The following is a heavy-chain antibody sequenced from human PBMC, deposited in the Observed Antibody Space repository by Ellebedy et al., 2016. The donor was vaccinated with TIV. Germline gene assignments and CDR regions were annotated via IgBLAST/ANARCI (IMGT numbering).Heavy chain of an antibody. CDR3: ARVGTIFGVHRGWFDP. V-gene: IGHV3-7*03. J-gene: IGHJ5*02. Sequence: GGSLRLSXAASGFTFSSYAMSWVRQAPGKGLEWVANIKQDGSEKYYVDSVKGRFTISRDNAKNSLYLQMNSLRAEDTAVYYCARVGTIFGVHRGWFDPWGQGTLVTVSS. D-gene: IGHD3-3*01. CDR2: IKQDGSEK. CDR1: GFTFSSYA.